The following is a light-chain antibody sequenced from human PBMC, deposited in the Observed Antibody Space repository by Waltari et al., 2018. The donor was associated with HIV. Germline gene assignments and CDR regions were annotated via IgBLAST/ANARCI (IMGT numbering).Light chain of an antibody. CDR1: SSDVGSYNL. CDR3: ATWDDTLNGVI. J-gene: IGLJ2*01. CDR2: EVS. V-gene: IGLV2-23*02. Sequence: QSALTQPASVSGSPGQSITISCTGTSSDVGSYNLVSWYQQHPGKAPKLMIYEVSKRPSGVSNRFSGSRSGNTASLTISGLQAEDEADYYCATWDDTLNGVIFGGGTKLTVL.